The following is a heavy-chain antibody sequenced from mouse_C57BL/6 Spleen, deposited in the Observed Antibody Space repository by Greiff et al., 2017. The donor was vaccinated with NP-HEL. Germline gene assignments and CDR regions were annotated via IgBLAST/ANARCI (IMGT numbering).Heavy chain of an antibody. J-gene: IGHJ2*01. CDR1: GYTFTDYE. CDR2: IDPETGGT. Sequence: VQLQQSGAELVRPGASVTLSCKASGYTFTDYEMHWVKQTPVHGLEWIGAIDPETGGTAYNQKFKGKAILTADKSSSTAYMELRSLTSEDSAVYYCTRWDITTVGFDYWGQGTTLTVSS. CDR3: TRWDITTVGFDY. D-gene: IGHD1-1*01. V-gene: IGHV1-15*01.